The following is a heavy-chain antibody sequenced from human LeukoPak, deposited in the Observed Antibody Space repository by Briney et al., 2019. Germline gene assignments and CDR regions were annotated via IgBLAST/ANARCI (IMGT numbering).Heavy chain of an antibody. Sequence: GGSLRLSCAASGFTFSSYWMSWVRQAPGKGLEWVANIKQDGSEKYYVDSVKGRFTISRDNAKNSLYLQMNSLRAEDTAVYYCARDGRGAAAGIYYYYYMDVWGKGTTVTVSS. J-gene: IGHJ6*03. V-gene: IGHV3-7*01. D-gene: IGHD6-25*01. CDR1: GFTFSSYW. CDR2: IKQDGSEK. CDR3: ARDGRGAAAGIYYYYYMDV.